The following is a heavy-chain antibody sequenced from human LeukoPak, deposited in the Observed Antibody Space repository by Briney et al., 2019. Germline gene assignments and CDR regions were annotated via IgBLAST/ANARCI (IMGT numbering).Heavy chain of an antibody. V-gene: IGHV3-11*01. D-gene: IGHD2-2*01. CDR3: ARGLLPHCSSTSCSLGMDV. J-gene: IGHJ6*02. CDR1: GFTFSDYY. Sequence: GGSLRLSCAASGFTFSDYYMSWIRQAPGKGLEWVSYISSSGSTIYYADSVKGRFTISRDNAKNSLYLQMNSLRAEDTAVYYCARGLLPHCSSTSCSLGMDVWGQGTTVTVSS. CDR2: ISSSGSTI.